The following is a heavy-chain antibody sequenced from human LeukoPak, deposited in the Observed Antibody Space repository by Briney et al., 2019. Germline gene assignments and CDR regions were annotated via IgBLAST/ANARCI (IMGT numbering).Heavy chain of an antibody. CDR3: AKDSLRYYDSSGSTYYFDY. J-gene: IGHJ4*02. D-gene: IGHD3-22*01. CDR2: ISWNSGSI. CDR1: GFTFDDYA. Sequence: GGSLRLSCAASGFTFDDYAMHWVRQAPGKGPEWVSGISWNSGSIGYADSVKGRFTISRDNAKNSLYLQMNSLRAEDMALYYCAKDSLRYYDSSGSTYYFDYWGQGTLVTVSS. V-gene: IGHV3-9*03.